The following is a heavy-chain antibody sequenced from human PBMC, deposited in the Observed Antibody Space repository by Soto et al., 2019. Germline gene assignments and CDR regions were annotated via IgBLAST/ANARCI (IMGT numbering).Heavy chain of an antibody. CDR3: AKDPPTTGYFYFDY. D-gene: IGHD3-9*01. V-gene: IGHV3-23*01. CDR2: ITSTGGST. Sequence: PVGSLSLSCEASGFTFSNYAMSWVRQAPGKGLEWVSAITSTGGSTYYADSVKGRFTISRDNSKNTLYLLMNSLRAEDTAVYYCAKDPPTTGYFYFDYWGQGTLVTGS. CDR1: GFTFSNYA. J-gene: IGHJ4*02.